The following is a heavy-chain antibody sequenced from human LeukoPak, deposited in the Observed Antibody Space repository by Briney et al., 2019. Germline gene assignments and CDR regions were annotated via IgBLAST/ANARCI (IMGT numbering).Heavy chain of an antibody. J-gene: IGHJ4*02. D-gene: IGHD6-19*01. CDR1: GFNFTGYW. CDR3: TRGRGLGELAVASFDS. CDR2: IYSDGRSL. V-gene: IGHV3-74*03. Sequence: GGSLRLSCAGSGFNFTGYWMHWVRQAPGKRLVWISRIYSDGRSLTYADSVKGRFTVSRDNAKNMLYLQMNSLRAEDTAVYYCTRGRGLGELAVASFDSWGQGILVTVSS.